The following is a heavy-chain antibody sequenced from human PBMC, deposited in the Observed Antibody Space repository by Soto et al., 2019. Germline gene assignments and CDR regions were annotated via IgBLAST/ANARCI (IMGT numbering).Heavy chain of an antibody. CDR2: IDPSDSYT. Sequence: GESLKISCKGSGYSFTSYWISWVRQMPGEGLEWMGRIDPSDSYTNYSPSFQGHVTISADKSISTAYLQWSSLKASDTAMYYCVRDGMVATRYYYGMDVWGQGTTVTVSS. CDR3: VRDGMVATRYYYGMDV. D-gene: IGHD5-12*01. J-gene: IGHJ6*02. V-gene: IGHV5-10-1*01. CDR1: GYSFTSYW.